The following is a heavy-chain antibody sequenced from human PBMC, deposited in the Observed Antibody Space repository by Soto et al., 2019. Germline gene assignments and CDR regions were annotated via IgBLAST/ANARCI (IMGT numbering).Heavy chain of an antibody. CDR2: IYYSGST. J-gene: IGHJ5*02. V-gene: IGHV4-39*01. D-gene: IGHD4-17*01. CDR3: ARPLGDYVGWFGP. CDR1: GGSISSSSYY. Sequence: SETLSLTCTVSGGSISSSSYYWGWIRQPPGKGLEWIGSIYYSGSTYYNPSLKSRVTISVDTSKNQFSLKLSSVTAADTAVYYCARPLGDYVGWFGPWGQGTLVTVSS.